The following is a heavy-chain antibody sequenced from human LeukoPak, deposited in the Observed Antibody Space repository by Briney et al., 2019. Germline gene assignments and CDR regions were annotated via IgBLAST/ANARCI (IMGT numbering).Heavy chain of an antibody. D-gene: IGHD3-9*01. Sequence: GGSLRLSCAPSGFTFSRSAMHWVRQAPGKGLEWVAVISFDGSDSNYADSVQGRFTISRDNSNNTLFLQMNRLRAEDTAVYFCASNHDILTGYSGFDSWGQGTLVTVSS. J-gene: IGHJ4*02. CDR1: GFTFSRSA. CDR3: ASNHDILTGYSGFDS. V-gene: IGHV3-30*01. CDR2: ISFDGSDS.